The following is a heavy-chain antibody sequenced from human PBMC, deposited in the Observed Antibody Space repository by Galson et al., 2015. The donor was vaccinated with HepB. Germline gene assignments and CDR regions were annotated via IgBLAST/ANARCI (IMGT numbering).Heavy chain of an antibody. J-gene: IGHJ4*02. CDR2: ISGGADYT. D-gene: IGHD4-17*01. Sequence: SLRLSCAASGFTFNNYAMNWVRQAPGKGLEWVSSISGGADYTYYADSVNGRFTISRDNSKSTLYLLLNSLTVEDTADYYCAKGTYGDFRGFDYWSQGTLVTVSS. CDR1: GFTFNNYA. V-gene: IGHV3-23*01. CDR3: AKGTYGDFRGFDY.